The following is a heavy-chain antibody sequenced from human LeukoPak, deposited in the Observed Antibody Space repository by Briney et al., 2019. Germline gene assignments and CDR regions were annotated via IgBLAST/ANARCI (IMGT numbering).Heavy chain of an antibody. J-gene: IGHJ4*02. D-gene: IGHD2-21*02. V-gene: IGHV3-23*01. CDR1: GFTFSSFA. CDR2: ISSSGRNA. Sequence: GGSLRLSCAASGFTFSSFAMSWVRQTAGKGLEWVWSISSSGRNAYYADSVKGRFTISRDNSENTLYLQVSSLRAEDTAMYYCAKRDRPCSGDCSAPYYFDYWGQGTLVTVSS. CDR3: AKRDRPCSGDCSAPYYFDY.